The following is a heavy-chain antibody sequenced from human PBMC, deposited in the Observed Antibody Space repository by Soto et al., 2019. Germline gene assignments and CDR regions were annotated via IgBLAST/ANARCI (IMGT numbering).Heavy chain of an antibody. Sequence: GGSLRLSCAASGFTFGDYYMSWVRQAPGKGLEWVSYISSSSSYTNYADSVKGRFTISRDNAKNSLYLQMNSLRAEDTAVYYCAREAYYDSSGYSSKWFFDLWGRGTLVTVSS. J-gene: IGHJ2*01. CDR3: AREAYYDSSGYSSKWFFDL. CDR2: ISSSSSYT. V-gene: IGHV3-11*06. D-gene: IGHD3-22*01. CDR1: GFTFGDYY.